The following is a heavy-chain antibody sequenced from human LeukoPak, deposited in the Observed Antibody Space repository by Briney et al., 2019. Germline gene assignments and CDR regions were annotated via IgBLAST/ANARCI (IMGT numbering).Heavy chain of an antibody. CDR3: AKDTQETVSAHNWFDP. J-gene: IGHJ5*02. V-gene: IGHV3-74*01. Sequence: PGGSLRLSCAASGFTFSSYWMHWVRQAPGKGLVWVSRINSDGSSTSYADSVKGRFTISRDNAKNSLYLQMNSLRAEDTALYYCAKDTQETVSAHNWFDPWGQGTLVTVSS. CDR1: GFTFSSYW. CDR2: INSDGSST. D-gene: IGHD4-17*01.